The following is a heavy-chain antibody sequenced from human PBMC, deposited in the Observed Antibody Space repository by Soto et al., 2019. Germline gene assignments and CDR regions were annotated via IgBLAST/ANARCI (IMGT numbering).Heavy chain of an antibody. CDR1: GGSISSYY. Sequence: SETLSLTCTVSGGSISSYYWSWIRQPPGKGLEWIGYIYYSGSTYYNPSLKSRVTISVDTSKNQFSLKLSSVTAADTAVYYCARGITIAAAATARRAFDIWGQGTMVTVSS. D-gene: IGHD6-13*01. V-gene: IGHV4-30-4*01. CDR3: ARGITIAAAATARRAFDI. J-gene: IGHJ3*02. CDR2: IYYSGST.